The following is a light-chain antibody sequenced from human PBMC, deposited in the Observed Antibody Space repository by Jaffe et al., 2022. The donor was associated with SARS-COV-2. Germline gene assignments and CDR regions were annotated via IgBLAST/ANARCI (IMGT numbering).Light chain of an antibody. Sequence: EIVLTQSPATLSLSPGERATLSCRASQSVSSYLAWYQQKPGQAPRLLIYDASNRATGIPARFSGSGSGTDFTLTISSLEPEDFAVYYCQQRSNWPPEIGGGTKVEIK. J-gene: IGKJ4*01. V-gene: IGKV3-11*01. CDR2: DAS. CDR3: QQRSNWPPE. CDR1: QSVSSY.